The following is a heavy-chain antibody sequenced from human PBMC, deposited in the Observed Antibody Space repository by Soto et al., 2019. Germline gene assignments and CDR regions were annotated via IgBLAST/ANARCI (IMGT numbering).Heavy chain of an antibody. CDR1: GGSISSYY. V-gene: IGHV4-59*01. J-gene: IGHJ6*02. Sequence: SETLSLGCTFSGGSISSYYWSWIRQHPGKGLEWIGYIYYSGSTNYNPSLKSRVTISVDTSKNQFSLKLSSVTAADTAVYYCARDAMARHLNGGGNYYYYGMDAWGQGTTVTVSS. D-gene: IGHD3-10*01. CDR3: ARDAMARHLNGGGNYYYYGMDA. CDR2: IYYSGST.